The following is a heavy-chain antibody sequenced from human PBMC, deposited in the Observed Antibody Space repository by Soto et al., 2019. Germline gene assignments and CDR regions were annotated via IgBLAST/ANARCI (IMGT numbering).Heavy chain of an antibody. J-gene: IGHJ4*02. Sequence: QGQLVESGGGVVQPGRSLRLSCAASGSNFSNYGIHWVRQVPGKGLEWVAVISYHGTYDHYTDSVRGRFTISRDNSKNTVYRPMNRPGAVDTAVYYCAKARGYYSSSWPSYWGQGTLVSVSS. CDR1: GSNFSNYG. CDR3: AKARGYYSSSWPSY. V-gene: IGHV3-30*18. CDR2: ISYHGTYD. D-gene: IGHD6-13*01.